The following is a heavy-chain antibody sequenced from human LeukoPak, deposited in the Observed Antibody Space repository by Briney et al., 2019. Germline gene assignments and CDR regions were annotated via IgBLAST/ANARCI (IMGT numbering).Heavy chain of an antibody. J-gene: IGHJ4*02. CDR3: ATYRYSYVNFFQTQTRVSPLDY. Sequence: ASVKVSCKVSGYTLTELSMHWVRQAPGKGLEWMGGFDPEDGETIYAQKFQGRVTMAEDTSTDTAYMELSSLRSEDTAVYYCATYRYSYVNFFQTQTRVSPLDYWDQGTLVTVSS. V-gene: IGHV1-24*01. CDR2: FDPEDGET. CDR1: GYTLTELS. D-gene: IGHD5-18*01.